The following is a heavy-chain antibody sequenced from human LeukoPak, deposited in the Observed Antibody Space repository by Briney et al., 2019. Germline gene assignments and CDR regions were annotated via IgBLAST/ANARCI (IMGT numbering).Heavy chain of an antibody. V-gene: IGHV3-21*01. D-gene: IGHD1-1*01. CDR2: ISSSSSYI. CDR3: ARDRGDWNDVFGAYDAFDI. J-gene: IGHJ3*02. CDR1: GFTFSSYS. Sequence: GGSLRLSCAASGFTFSSYSRNWVRQAPGKGLQWVSSISSSSSYIYYADSVKGRFTISRDNAKNSLYLQKNSLRAEDTAVYYCARDRGDWNDVFGAYDAFDIWGQGTMVTVSS.